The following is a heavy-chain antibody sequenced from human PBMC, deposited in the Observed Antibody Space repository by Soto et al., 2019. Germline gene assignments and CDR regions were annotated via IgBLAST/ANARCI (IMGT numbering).Heavy chain of an antibody. J-gene: IGHJ4*02. D-gene: IGHD2-15*01. Sequence: QVQLQQWGAGLLKPSETLSLTCAVYGGSFSGYYWSWIRQPPGKGLEWIGEINHSGSTNYNPSLKSRVIISVNTSKNRFSRTLGPVTAADTAVYYCARGPMEGCSGGRCLFDYWGQGTLVTVSS. V-gene: IGHV4-34*01. CDR3: ARGPMEGCSGGRCLFDY. CDR2: INHSGST. CDR1: GGSFSGYY.